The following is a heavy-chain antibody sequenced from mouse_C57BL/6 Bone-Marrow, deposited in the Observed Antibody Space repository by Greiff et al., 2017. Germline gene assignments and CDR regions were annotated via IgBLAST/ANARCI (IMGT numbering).Heavy chain of an antibody. D-gene: IGHD2-3*01. Sequence: VQLQQSGPELVKPGASVKISCKASGYTFTDYYMNWVKQSHGKSLEWIGDINPNNGGTSYNQKFKGKATLTVDKSSSTAYMELRSLTSEDSAVYYCASDGYYPLDYWGQGTTLTVSS. CDR2: INPNNGGT. CDR3: ASDGYYPLDY. CDR1: GYTFTDYY. J-gene: IGHJ2*01. V-gene: IGHV1-26*01.